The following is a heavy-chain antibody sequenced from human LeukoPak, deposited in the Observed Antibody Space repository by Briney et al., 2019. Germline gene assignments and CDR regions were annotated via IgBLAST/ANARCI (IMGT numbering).Heavy chain of an antibody. Sequence: PGGSLRLPCAVSGFTISNFWMSWVRQAPGKGLEWVANIKQDGSEKYYVDSVKGRFTISRDNAKNSLYLQMNSRRVEDTAVYYCARGEYYYDGGFWGQGTLVTVSS. CDR1: GFTISNFW. V-gene: IGHV3-7*04. D-gene: IGHD3-22*01. CDR2: IKQDGSEK. CDR3: ARGEYYYDGGF. J-gene: IGHJ4*02.